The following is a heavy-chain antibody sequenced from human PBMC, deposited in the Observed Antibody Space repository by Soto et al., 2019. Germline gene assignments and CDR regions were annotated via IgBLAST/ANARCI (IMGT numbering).Heavy chain of an antibody. D-gene: IGHD3-16*01. V-gene: IGHV2-5*02. J-gene: IGHJ4*02. CDR2: IYWDDDK. CDR1: GFSLSTSGVG. CDR3: AHRRAYDYVRLGNDYYFDY. Sequence: QITLKESGPPLVKPAQTLTLTCTFSGFSLSTSGVGVGWIRQPPGKALEWLALIYWDDDKRYSPSLKSRLTITKDTSKNQVVLTMTNMDPVDTATYYCAHRRAYDYVRLGNDYYFDYWGQGTLVTVSS.